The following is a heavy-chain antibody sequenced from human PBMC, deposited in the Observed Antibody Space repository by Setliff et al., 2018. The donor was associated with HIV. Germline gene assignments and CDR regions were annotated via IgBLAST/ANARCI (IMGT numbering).Heavy chain of an antibody. CDR3: ARAMRGVVVTNMYYYYGMDV. J-gene: IGHJ6*02. D-gene: IGHD2-21*02. CDR1: GGSISSSSYY. Sequence: PSETLSLTCTVSGGSISSSSYYWTWIRQPAGKGLEWIGRIYTTGSTNYNPSLKSRVTISVDTSKNQFSLKLSSVTAADTAVYYCARAMRGVVVTNMYYYYGMDVWGQGTTVTVSS. CDR2: IYTTGST. V-gene: IGHV4-61*02.